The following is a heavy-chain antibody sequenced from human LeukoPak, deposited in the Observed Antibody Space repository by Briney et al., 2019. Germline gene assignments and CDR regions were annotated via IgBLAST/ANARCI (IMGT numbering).Heavy chain of an antibody. CDR2: INPNSGGT. V-gene: IGHV1-2*02. CDR1: GYTFTGYY. D-gene: IGHD4-23*01. J-gene: IGHJ4*02. Sequence: ASVKVSCKASGYTFTGYYMHWVRQAPGQGLEWMEWINPNSGGTNYAQKFQGRVTMTRDTSISTAYMELSRLRSDDTAVYYCARENYGGNSVFDYWGQGTLVTVSS. CDR3: ARENYGGNSVFDY.